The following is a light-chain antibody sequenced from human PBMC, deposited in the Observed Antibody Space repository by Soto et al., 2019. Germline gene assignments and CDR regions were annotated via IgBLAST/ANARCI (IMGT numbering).Light chain of an antibody. CDR2: INS. CDR3: QSYDSDLNAVI. CDR1: NSNIGAAYD. V-gene: IGLV1-40*01. J-gene: IGLJ2*01. Sequence: QSVLTQPPSVSGALGQNVTISCTGTNSNIGAAYDIHWYQRRPGSAHKLLIYINSIRPSGVPDRFSGSKSPTSASLVIAGLQVEDEADYDCQSYDSDLNAVIFGGGTKLTVL.